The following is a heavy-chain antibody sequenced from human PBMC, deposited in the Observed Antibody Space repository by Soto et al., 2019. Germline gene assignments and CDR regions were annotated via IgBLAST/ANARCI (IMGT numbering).Heavy chain of an antibody. D-gene: IGHD6-6*01. CDR1: GGTFSSYA. J-gene: IGHJ6*02. CDR3: ARASWYSSSSLRTTSSVGIYYYYYGMDV. CDR2: IIPIFGTA. Sequence: ASVKVSCKASGGTFSSYAISWVRQAPRQGLEWMGGIIPIFGTANYAQKFQGRVTITADESTSTAYMELSSLRSEDTAVYYCARASWYSSSSLRTTSSVGIYYYYYGMDVWGQGTTVTVSS. V-gene: IGHV1-69*13.